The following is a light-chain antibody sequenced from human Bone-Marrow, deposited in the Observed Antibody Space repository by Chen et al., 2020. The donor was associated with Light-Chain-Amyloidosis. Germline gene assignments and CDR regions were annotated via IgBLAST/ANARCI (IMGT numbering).Light chain of an antibody. Sequence: SYELTHPPSVSVSPGQTARITCSGDDLPMKYAYWYQQKPGQAPVLVIHRDPERPSGISERFSGSSSGTTATLTISGVQAEDEADYHCQSADSSGTYEVIFGGGTKLTVL. CDR1: DLPMKY. CDR3: QSADSSGTYEVI. V-gene: IGLV3-25*03. J-gene: IGLJ2*01. CDR2: RDP.